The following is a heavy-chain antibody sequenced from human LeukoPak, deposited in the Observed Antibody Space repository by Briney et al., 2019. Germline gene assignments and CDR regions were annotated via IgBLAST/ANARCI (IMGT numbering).Heavy chain of an antibody. D-gene: IGHD3-10*01. CDR3: ARDAFRTRYFDL. V-gene: IGHV3-7*01. J-gene: IGHJ2*01. Sequence: PGGSLRLSCAASEFTFNSYWLSWVRQAPGKGLEWVANIKGDGREKYYVDSVKGRFTISRDNAKNSVYLQMNSLRAEDTAVYYCARDAFRTRYFDLWGRGTLVTVSS. CDR2: IKGDGREK. CDR1: EFTFNSYW.